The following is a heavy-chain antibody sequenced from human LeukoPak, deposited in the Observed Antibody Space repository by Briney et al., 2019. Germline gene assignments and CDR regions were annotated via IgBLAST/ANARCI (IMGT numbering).Heavy chain of an antibody. V-gene: IGHV3-48*03. D-gene: IGHD3-10*01. Sequence: GGSLRLSCAASGFTFSSYEMNWVRQAPGKGLEWVSYISSSGSTIYYADSVKGRFTISRDNAKNSLYLQMNSLRAEDTAVYYCARDQRITMVRGVISVGYFQHWGQGTLVTVSS. CDR3: ARDQRITMVRGVISVGYFQH. CDR2: ISSSGSTI. J-gene: IGHJ1*01. CDR1: GFTFSSYE.